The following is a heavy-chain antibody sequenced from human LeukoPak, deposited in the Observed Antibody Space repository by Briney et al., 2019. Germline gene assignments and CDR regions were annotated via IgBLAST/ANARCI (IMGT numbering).Heavy chain of an antibody. V-gene: IGHV3-23*01. CDR2: IIGSGTGK. Sequence: GGSLRLSCAASGFSFRNYAMSWVRLAPGQGLEWVSSIIGSGTGKYYADSVEGRFTISRDNSRNMVYLQMNGLRAEDTAVYYCAKTFYWGSFRNCYFDLWGRGTLVTVSS. J-gene: IGHJ2*01. CDR3: AKTFYWGSFRNCYFDL. D-gene: IGHD7-27*01. CDR1: GFSFRNYA.